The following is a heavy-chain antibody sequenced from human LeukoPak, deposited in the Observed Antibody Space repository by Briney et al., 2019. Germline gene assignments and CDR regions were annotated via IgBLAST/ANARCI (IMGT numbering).Heavy chain of an antibody. Sequence: ASQSQSLTCVVASGSMNTEYWSWIRQAPGKWLEWIGFVSYRVTAHYNASCKSRATISVDTSRNQFSLRLTSLTAADTAVYYCARGVVTATLFWFDPWGQGARVTVSS. CDR1: SGSMNTEY. CDR3: ARGVVTATLFWFDP. J-gene: IGHJ5*02. V-gene: IGHV4-59*01. CDR2: VSYRVTA. D-gene: IGHD4-23*01.